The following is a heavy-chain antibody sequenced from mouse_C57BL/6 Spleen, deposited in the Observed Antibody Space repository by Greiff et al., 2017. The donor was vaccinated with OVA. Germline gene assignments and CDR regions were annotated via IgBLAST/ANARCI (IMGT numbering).Heavy chain of an antibody. J-gene: IGHJ1*03. D-gene: IGHD1-2*01. Sequence: VKLMESGPGILQSSQTLSLTCSFSGFSLSTSGMGVSWIRQPSGKGLEWLAHLYWDDDKRYNPSLQSRPSISQDTSRKQVFLKIASVDTADTATADCARTAAGYWYFDVWGTGTTVTVSS. CDR1: GFSLSTSGMG. CDR3: ARTAAGYWYFDV. V-gene: IGHV8-12*01. CDR2: LYWDDDK.